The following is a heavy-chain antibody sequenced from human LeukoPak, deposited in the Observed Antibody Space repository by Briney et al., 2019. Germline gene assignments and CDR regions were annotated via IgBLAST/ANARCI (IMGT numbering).Heavy chain of an antibody. V-gene: IGHV4-30-2*01. D-gene: IGHD1-1*01. CDR3: ANSGSPTVDDAFDI. Sequence: QLHLQESGSGLVRPSQTLSLTCAVSGGSISSGDHSWSWIRQPPGKGLEWIGYINRRGNTYYNPSLKSRVTISVDRSNNQFSLKVDSVTAADTAVYYCANSGSPTVDDAFDIWGQGTMVTVSS. J-gene: IGHJ3*02. CDR2: INRRGNT. CDR1: GGSISSGDHS.